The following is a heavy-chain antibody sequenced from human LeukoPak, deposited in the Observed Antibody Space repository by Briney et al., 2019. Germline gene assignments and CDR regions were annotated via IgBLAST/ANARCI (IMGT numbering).Heavy chain of an antibody. V-gene: IGHV3-64*01. J-gene: IGHJ4*02. CDR2: ISSNGGST. CDR3: ARASTPYNPGPFGDFDY. Sequence: GGSLRLSCAASGFTFSSYAMHWVRQAPGKGLEYVSAISSNGGSTYYANSVKGRFTISRDNSKDTLYFQMGSLRAEDMAVYYCARASTPYNPGPFGDFDYWGQGTLVTVSS. CDR1: GFTFSSYA. D-gene: IGHD1-14*01.